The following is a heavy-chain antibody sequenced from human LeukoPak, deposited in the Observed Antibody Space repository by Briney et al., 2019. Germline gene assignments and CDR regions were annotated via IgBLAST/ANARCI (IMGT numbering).Heavy chain of an antibody. CDR2: ISGGGRST. V-gene: IGHV3-74*03. CDR1: GFTFNDDW. D-gene: IGHD6-19*01. Sequence: PGGSLRLSCAASGFTFNDDWMHWVRQAPGKGLVWLSRISGGGRSTTYADSVKGRFTVSRDNAKNTVYLQMTSLRADDTAAYYCARSVGYTSGSYYYYYIDVWGKGTTVTVSS. CDR3: ARSVGYTSGSYYYYYIDV. J-gene: IGHJ6*03.